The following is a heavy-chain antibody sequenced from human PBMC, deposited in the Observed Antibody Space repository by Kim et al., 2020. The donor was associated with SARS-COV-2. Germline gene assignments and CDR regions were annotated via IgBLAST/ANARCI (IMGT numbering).Heavy chain of an antibody. CDR3: ARMDSSGWYESYWYFDL. Sequence: SETLSLTCTVSGGSISSYYWSWIRQPPGKGLEWIGYIYYSGSTNYNPSLKSRVTISVDTSKNQFSLKLSSVTAADTAVYYCARMDSSGWYESYWYFDLWGRGTLVTVSS. CDR2: IYYSGST. CDR1: GGSISSYY. V-gene: IGHV4-59*01. J-gene: IGHJ2*01. D-gene: IGHD6-19*01.